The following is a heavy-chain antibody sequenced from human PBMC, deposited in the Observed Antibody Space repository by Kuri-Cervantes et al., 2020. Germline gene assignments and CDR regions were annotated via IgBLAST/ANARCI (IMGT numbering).Heavy chain of an antibody. CDR3: ARGQDY. V-gene: IGHV4-30-2*01. J-gene: IGHJ4*02. Sequence: SETLSLTCAVSGGSIGSGGYSWSWIRQPPGKGLEWIGYIYHSGSTYYNPSLKSRVTISVDRSKNQFSLKLSSVTAADTAVYYCARGQDYWGQGTLVTVSS. CDR1: GGSIGSGGYS. CDR2: IYHSGST.